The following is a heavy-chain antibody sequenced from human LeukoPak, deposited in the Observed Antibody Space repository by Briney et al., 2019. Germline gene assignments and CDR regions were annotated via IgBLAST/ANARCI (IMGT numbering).Heavy chain of an antibody. J-gene: IGHJ4*02. D-gene: IGHD6-13*01. V-gene: IGHV3-21*01. CDR1: GFTFSSYS. Sequence: GGSVRLSCAASGFTFSSYSMNWVRQAPGKGLEWVSSISSSSSYIYYADSVKGRFTISRDNAKNSLYLQMNSLRAEDTAVYYCARWRSSPQYYFDYWGQGTLVTVSS. CDR2: ISSSSSYI. CDR3: ARWRSSPQYYFDY.